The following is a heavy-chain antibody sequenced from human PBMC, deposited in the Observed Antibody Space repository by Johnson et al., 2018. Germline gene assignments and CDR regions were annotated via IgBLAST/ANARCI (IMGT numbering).Heavy chain of an antibody. CDR2: IRSKAYGGTR. CDR1: GFTFGDYA. J-gene: IGHJ3*02. CDR3: TRCGGNSGGDAFDI. V-gene: IGHV3-49*05. D-gene: IGHD4-23*01. Sequence: EVQLVESGGGLVKPGRSLRLSCTTSGFTFGDYAMSWFRQAPGKGLEWVGFIRSKAYGGTREYAASVKDRFTISRDDSESIAYLQMNSLKTEDTAVYYCTRCGGNSGGDAFDIWGQGTMVTVSS.